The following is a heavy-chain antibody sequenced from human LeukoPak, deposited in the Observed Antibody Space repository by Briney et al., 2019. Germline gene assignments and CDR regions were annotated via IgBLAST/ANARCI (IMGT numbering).Heavy chain of an antibody. CDR1: GFTFSSYT. J-gene: IGHJ4*02. V-gene: IGHV3-48*01. Sequence: GGSLRLSCAASGFTFSSYTMKWVRQAPGKGLEWVSYISSSSSTIYYADSVKGRFTISRDNSKNTLYLQMNSLRAEDTAVYYCAKAGDYGDYVIPDYWGQGTLVTVSS. CDR3: AKAGDYGDYVIPDY. CDR2: ISSSSSTI. D-gene: IGHD4-17*01.